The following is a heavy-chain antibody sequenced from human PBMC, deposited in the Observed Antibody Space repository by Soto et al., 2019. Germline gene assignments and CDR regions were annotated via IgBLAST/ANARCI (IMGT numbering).Heavy chain of an antibody. J-gene: IGHJ4*02. D-gene: IGHD6-19*01. Sequence: EVQLVESGGGLVQPGRSLRLSCAASGFTFDDYAVHWVRQAPGKGLEWVSGISWNSGSIGYADSVKGRFTISRDNAKNSLYLQMNSLRAEDTALYYCAKDMNIAVAGTGFDYWGQGTLVTVSS. CDR2: ISWNSGSI. V-gene: IGHV3-9*01. CDR1: GFTFDDYA. CDR3: AKDMNIAVAGTGFDY.